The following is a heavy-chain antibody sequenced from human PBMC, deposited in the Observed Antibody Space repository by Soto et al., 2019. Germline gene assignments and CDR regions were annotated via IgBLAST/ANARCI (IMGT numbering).Heavy chain of an antibody. CDR3: ARVLGGYDFAYFDD. CDR2: ISGDGSNT. CDR1: GFTFSNNA. Sequence: EVQLVESGGGLVQPGGSLRLSCAASGFTFSNNAMHWVRQAPGKGLEYVSAISGDGSNTFYADSVKGRFTISRDNSKNRLYLQMGSLRADDMAVYYCARVLGGYDFAYFDDWGQGTLVAVSS. V-gene: IGHV3-64*07. D-gene: IGHD5-12*01. J-gene: IGHJ4*02.